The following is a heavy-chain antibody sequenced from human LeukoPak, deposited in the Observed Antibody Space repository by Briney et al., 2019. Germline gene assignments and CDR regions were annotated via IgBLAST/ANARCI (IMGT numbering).Heavy chain of an antibody. J-gene: IGHJ4*02. CDR2: ISCDGSNK. CDR1: GFSFSNYA. V-gene: IGHV3-30*04. D-gene: IGHD3-22*01. CDR3: ARDFASRQDAPHYDSNGPIDY. Sequence: PGRSLRLSCAASGFSFSNYAIHWVRQAPGKGLEWVAGISCDGSNKYYADSVKGRFTISRDNSKNTLYLQMNSLRAEDTAVYYCARDFASRQDAPHYDSNGPIDYWGQGTLVTVSS.